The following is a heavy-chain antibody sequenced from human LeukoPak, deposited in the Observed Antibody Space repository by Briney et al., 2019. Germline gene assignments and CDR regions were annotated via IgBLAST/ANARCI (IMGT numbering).Heavy chain of an antibody. V-gene: IGHV3-21*01. Sequence: GGSLRLSCAASGFTFSSYSMNWVRQAPGKGLEWVSSISSSSSYIYYADSVKVRFTISRDNAKNSLYLQMNSLRAEDTAVYYCARETTVVTPIDYWGQGTLVTVSS. D-gene: IGHD4-23*01. J-gene: IGHJ4*02. CDR3: ARETTVVTPIDY. CDR1: GFTFSSYS. CDR2: ISSSSSYI.